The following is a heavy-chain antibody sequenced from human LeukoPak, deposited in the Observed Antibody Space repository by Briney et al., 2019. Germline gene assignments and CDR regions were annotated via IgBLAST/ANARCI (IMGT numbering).Heavy chain of an antibody. V-gene: IGHV3-74*03. CDR3: ARQVYYDSPRRYFDH. J-gene: IGHJ4*02. CDR1: GFTFSNYW. Sequence: QTGGSLRLSCAASGFTFSNYWVHWVRQAPGKGLVWFSRINRDGTITKYADSVKGRFTVSRDNAKNTLNLQMNSLRAEDTAVYFCARQVYYDSPRRYFDHWGQGTLVTVSS. CDR2: INRDGTIT. D-gene: IGHD3-22*01.